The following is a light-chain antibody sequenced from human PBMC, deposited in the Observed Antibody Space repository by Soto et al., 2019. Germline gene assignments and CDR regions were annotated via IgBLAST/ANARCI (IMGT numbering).Light chain of an antibody. V-gene: IGKV3-15*01. CDR3: QQYDSWPPLT. Sequence: EIVMTQSPATLSVSPGERATLSCRASHSVSSSLAWYQQRPGQAPRLLIYGASTRATGIPARFSGSGSGTEFTLTISSLQSADVAVYYCQQYDSWPPLTFGGGTKVEIK. J-gene: IGKJ4*01. CDR2: GAS. CDR1: HSVSSS.